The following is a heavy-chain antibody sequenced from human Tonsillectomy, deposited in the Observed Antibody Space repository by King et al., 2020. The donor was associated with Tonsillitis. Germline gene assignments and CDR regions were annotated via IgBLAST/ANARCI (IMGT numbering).Heavy chain of an antibody. CDR3: AGAGGCGDYGYYYYGMDV. D-gene: IGHD4-17*01. V-gene: IGHV3-30*04. Sequence: VQLVESGGGVVQPGRSLRLSCAASGTTFSSYAMHWVRQAPGKGLEWVAVISLDGSNEYYADSVKGRFSISRDNSKNMLYLQMNSPRGDDTAVYYCAGAGGCGDYGYYYYGMDVWGQGTTVTVSS. CDR2: ISLDGSNE. J-gene: IGHJ6*02. CDR1: GTTFSSYA.